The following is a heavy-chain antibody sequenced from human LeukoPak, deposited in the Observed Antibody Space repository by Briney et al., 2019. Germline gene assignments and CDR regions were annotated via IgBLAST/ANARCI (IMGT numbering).Heavy chain of an antibody. Sequence: PSETLSLTCTVSGGSISSSSYYWGWIRQPPGKGLEWIGSIYYSGSTYYNPSLKSRVTISVDTSKNQFSLKLSSVTAADTAVYYCARDRSYYDSSGYSGLDYWGQGTLATVSS. CDR3: ARDRSYYDSSGYSGLDY. CDR2: IYYSGST. CDR1: GGSISSSSYY. J-gene: IGHJ4*02. V-gene: IGHV4-39*07. D-gene: IGHD3-22*01.